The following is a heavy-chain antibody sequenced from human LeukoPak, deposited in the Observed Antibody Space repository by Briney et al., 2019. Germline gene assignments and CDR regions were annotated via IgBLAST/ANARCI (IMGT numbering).Heavy chain of an antibody. CDR3: ANRVVVTTGAFDI. Sequence: GGSLRLSCAASGFTFSANALSWSGKAPGKGLKWSSAISGSGGSTYYADSVKGRFTISRDNSKNTLYLQMNSLRAEDTAVYYCANRVVVTTGAFDIWGQGTMVTVSS. J-gene: IGHJ3*02. CDR2: ISGSGGST. D-gene: IGHD3-22*01. V-gene: IGHV3-23*01. CDR1: GFTFSANA.